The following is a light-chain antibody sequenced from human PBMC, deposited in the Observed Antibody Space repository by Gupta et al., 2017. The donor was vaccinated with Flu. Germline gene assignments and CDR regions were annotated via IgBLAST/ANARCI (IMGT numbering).Light chain of an antibody. J-gene: IGLJ3*02. Sequence: QTVVTQEPSLTVSPGGTVTLTCASSAAAVISGYYPNWFQQQAGPAPRALIYKTNNKNSGTTDRFSGYLRGGKAALTLSGAQPEDEADYDCLIRYGGAWVFGGGTKLTVL. CDR2: KTN. CDR3: LIRYGGAWV. CDR1: AAAVISGYY. V-gene: IGLV7-43*01.